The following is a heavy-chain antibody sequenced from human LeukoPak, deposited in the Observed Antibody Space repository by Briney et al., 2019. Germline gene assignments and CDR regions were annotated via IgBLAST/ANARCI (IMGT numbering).Heavy chain of an antibody. J-gene: IGHJ5*02. CDR1: GYSFTSYW. CDR2: IYPGDSDT. Sequence: GESLKISCKGSGYSFTSYWIGWVRQMPGKGLEWMGIIYPGDSDTRYSPSFQGQVTISADKSISTAYLQWSSLKASDTAMYYCARQQYDYVWGSYRFIWFDPWGQGTLVTVSS. V-gene: IGHV5-51*01. CDR3: ARQQYDYVWGSYRFIWFDP. D-gene: IGHD3-16*02.